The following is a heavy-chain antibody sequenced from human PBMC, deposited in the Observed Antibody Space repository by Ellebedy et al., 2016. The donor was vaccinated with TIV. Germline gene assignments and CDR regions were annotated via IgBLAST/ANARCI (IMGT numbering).Heavy chain of an antibody. CDR1: GFTFRSYA. Sequence: GESLKISXAASGFTFRSYAMSWVRQAPGKGLEWVSSISGSGGTTYSADSVKGRFTISRDNAKNSLYLQMNSLRAEDTALYYCAKDYGSGSYFVYFDYWGQGTLVTVSS. CDR3: AKDYGSGSYFVYFDY. CDR2: ISGSGGTT. D-gene: IGHD3-10*01. V-gene: IGHV3-23*01. J-gene: IGHJ4*02.